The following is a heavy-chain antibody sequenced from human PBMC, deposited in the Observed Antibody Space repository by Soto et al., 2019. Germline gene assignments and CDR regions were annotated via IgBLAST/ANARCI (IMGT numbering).Heavy chain of an antibody. D-gene: IGHD6-19*01. Sequence: ESLRLSCAASGFTFGSYAMSWVRQAAGKGLEWVSAISGSGGSTYYADSVKGRFTISRDNSKNTLYLQMNSLRAEDTAVYYCAKGLGQWLIYTYWYFDLWGRGTLVTVSS. J-gene: IGHJ2*01. V-gene: IGHV3-23*01. CDR2: ISGSGGST. CDR3: AKGLGQWLIYTYWYFDL. CDR1: GFTFGSYA.